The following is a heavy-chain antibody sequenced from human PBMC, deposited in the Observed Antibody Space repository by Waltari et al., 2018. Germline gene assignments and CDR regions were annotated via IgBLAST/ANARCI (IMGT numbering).Heavy chain of an antibody. CDR1: GFASSGSG. CDR2: ISQTGTTI. D-gene: IGHD6-19*01. Sequence: EVHLVESGGGLVQPGRSLRLSCAASGFASSGSGMNWVRQAPGKGLEWIAYISQTGTTIQYADSVRGRFTISRDNVKDSLYLQMSSLRAEDTAVYYCARDHSGWSLLWGQGTLVTVSS. V-gene: IGHV3-48*03. CDR3: ARDHSGWSLL. J-gene: IGHJ4*02.